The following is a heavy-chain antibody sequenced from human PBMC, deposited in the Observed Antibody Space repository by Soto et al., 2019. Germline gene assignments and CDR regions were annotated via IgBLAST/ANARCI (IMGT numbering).Heavy chain of an antibody. CDR1: GYTFTSYD. CDR2: MNPNSGNT. D-gene: IGHD1-1*01. CDR3: ARGPGNWNDLDY. J-gene: IGHJ4*02. Sequence: QVQLVQSGAEVKKPGASVKVSCKASGYTFTSYDINWVRQATGQGLEWMGWMNPNSGNTGYAQKFQGRVTMTRNTAISTADRELSSRRSEDTAVYYGARGPGNWNDLDYWGQGTLVTVSS. V-gene: IGHV1-8*01.